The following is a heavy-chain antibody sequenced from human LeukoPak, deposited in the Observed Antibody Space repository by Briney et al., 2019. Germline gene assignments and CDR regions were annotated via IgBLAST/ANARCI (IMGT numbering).Heavy chain of an antibody. CDR3: ARRVDYCC. J-gene: IGHJ1*01. CDR1: GFTLSGNW. Sequence: PGGSLRLSCAASGFTLSGNWMHWVRQAPGKGLVWVSRINSDGSSTSYADSVKGRFTISRDNAKNTLYLQMNSLRAEDAAVYYCARRVDYCCWGQVALVTVAS. CDR2: INSDGSST. V-gene: IGHV3-74*01. D-gene: IGHD3/OR15-3a*01.